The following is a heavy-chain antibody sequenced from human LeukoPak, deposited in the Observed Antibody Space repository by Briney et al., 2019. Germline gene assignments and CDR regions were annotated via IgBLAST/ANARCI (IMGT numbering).Heavy chain of an antibody. CDR2: TYYRSKWYN. D-gene: IGHD3-22*01. V-gene: IGHV6-1*01. CDR1: GDSVSSNSAA. CDR3: ARDPFSGQRAFYYYDSSGYYGDAFDI. J-gene: IGHJ3*02. Sequence: SQTLSLICAISGDSVSSNSAAWNWIRQSPSRGLEWLGRTYYRSKWYNDYAVSVKSRITINPDTSKNQFSLQLNSVTPEDTAVYYCARDPFSGQRAFYYYDSSGYYGDAFDIWGQGTMVTVSS.